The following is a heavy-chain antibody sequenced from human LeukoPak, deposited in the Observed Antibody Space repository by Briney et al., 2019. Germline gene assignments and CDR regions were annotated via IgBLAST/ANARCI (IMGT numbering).Heavy chain of an antibody. D-gene: IGHD6-19*01. Sequence: SGPTLVKPTQTLTLTCNFSGFSLRTKTLGVGWIRQPPGKALEWLALIYWDDDKRYSPSLKNRLTITKDTSKNQVVLTMTNMDPVDTATYYCAHRGAVSGGTKFDYWGQGTLVTVSS. CDR2: IYWDDDK. V-gene: IGHV2-5*02. J-gene: IGHJ4*02. CDR3: AHRGAVSGGTKFDY. CDR1: GFSLRTKTLG.